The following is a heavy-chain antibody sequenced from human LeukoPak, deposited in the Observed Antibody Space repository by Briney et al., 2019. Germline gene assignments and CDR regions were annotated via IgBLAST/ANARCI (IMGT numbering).Heavy chain of an antibody. CDR3: ARIGYSGSSFDY. Sequence: GGSLRLSCAASGFTFSNYWMSWVRQAPGKGLEWVANIKQDGSQKYYVDSVKGRFTISRDNAKNSQYLQMNSLRAEDTAMYYCARIGYSGSSFDYWGQGTLVTVSS. CDR2: IKQDGSQK. D-gene: IGHD6-6*01. V-gene: IGHV3-7*01. CDR1: GFTFSNYW. J-gene: IGHJ4*02.